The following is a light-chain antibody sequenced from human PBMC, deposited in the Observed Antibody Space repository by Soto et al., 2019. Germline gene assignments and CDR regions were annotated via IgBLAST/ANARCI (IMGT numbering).Light chain of an antibody. CDR1: QSISVS. J-gene: IGKJ1*01. Sequence: IQMTQSPSTLSASVGDTVTITCRASQSISVSLAWYQQKPGKAPNXLIYDASTLQGGVPSRFSGSGSGTEFTLTVTSLQPEDFATYFCQQYDKYSTFGHGTKVDI. V-gene: IGKV1-5*01. CDR2: DAS. CDR3: QQYDKYST.